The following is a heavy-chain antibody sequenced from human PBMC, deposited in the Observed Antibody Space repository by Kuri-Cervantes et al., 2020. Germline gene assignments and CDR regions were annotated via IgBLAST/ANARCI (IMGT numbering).Heavy chain of an antibody. CDR2: IIPLFDTP. Sequence: SVKVSCKASGGTFSSHTINWVRQAPGQGLEWMGGIIPLFDTPNYAQKFQGRVTINADKSTSTAYLELSSLRSDDTAVYYCARGYTYYYGSGSYYTVRFNPWGQGTLVTVSS. D-gene: IGHD3-10*01. CDR1: GGTFSSHT. J-gene: IGHJ5*02. V-gene: IGHV1-69*06. CDR3: ARGYTYYYGSGSYYTVRFNP.